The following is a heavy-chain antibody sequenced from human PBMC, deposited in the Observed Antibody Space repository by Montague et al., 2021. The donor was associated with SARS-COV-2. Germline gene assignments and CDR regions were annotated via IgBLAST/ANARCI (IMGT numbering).Heavy chain of an antibody. CDR2: ISHTEST. Sequence: SETLSLTCTVSSGSISNYYWSWIRQPPGKGLEWIGFISHTESTNYNPSLESRVSISIDTSKSQFSLRVRSMTAADTAAYYCARSVRFAYGLDVWGQGTTVTISS. V-gene: IGHV4-59*08. CDR1: SGSISNYY. D-gene: IGHD3-16*01. J-gene: IGHJ6*02. CDR3: ARSVRFAYGLDV.